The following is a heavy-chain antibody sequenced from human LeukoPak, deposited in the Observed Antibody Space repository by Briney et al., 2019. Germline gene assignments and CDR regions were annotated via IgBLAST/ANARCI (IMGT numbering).Heavy chain of an antibody. Sequence: GGSLRLSCAASGFTFGNYAMTWVRQALGKGLDWVSTTSGSGGSTYYADSVKGRFTFSRDNSKKSLYLQMHSLRAEDTAVYYCARDSHKFDSSGYYPDAFDIWGQGTMVTVSS. CDR3: ARDSHKFDSSGYYPDAFDI. CDR2: TSGSGGST. D-gene: IGHD3-22*01. V-gene: IGHV3-23*01. J-gene: IGHJ3*02. CDR1: GFTFGNYA.